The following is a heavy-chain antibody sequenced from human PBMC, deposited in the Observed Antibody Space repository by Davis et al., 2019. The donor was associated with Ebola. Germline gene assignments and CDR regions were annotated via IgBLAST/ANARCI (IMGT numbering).Heavy chain of an antibody. J-gene: IGHJ5*02. CDR2: INAGNGNT. CDR3: ARVIGLTVNWFDP. V-gene: IGHV1-3*01. Sequence: ASVKVSCKASGYTFTSYYMHWVRQAPGQRLEWMGWINAGNGNTKYSQKFQGRVTITRDTSASTAYMELSSLRSEDTAVYYCARVIGLTVNWFDPWGQGTLVTVSS. CDR1: GYTFTSYY. D-gene: IGHD2-15*01.